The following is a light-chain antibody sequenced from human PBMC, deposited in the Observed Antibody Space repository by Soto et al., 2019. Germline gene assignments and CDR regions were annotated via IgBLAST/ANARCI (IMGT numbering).Light chain of an antibody. Sequence: EIVLTQSPVTLSLSPGERATLSCRASQSVSSYLAWYQQKPGQAPRLLIYDASIRATGIPARFSGSGSGTDFTLTISSLEPEDFAVYYCQVYGPSPPITFGQGTRLEI. V-gene: IGKV3-11*01. CDR3: QVYGPSPPIT. CDR1: QSVSSY. CDR2: DAS. J-gene: IGKJ5*01.